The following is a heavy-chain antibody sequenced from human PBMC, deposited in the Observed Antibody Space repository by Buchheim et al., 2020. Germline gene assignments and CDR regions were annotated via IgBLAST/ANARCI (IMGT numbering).Heavy chain of an antibody. V-gene: IGHV4-59*08. Sequence: QVQLQESGPGLVKPSETLSLTCTVSGGSISSYYWSWIRQPPGKGLEWIGYIYYSGSTNYNPSLKSRVTISVDTSKNQFSLKLSSMTAADTAVYYCARTDIVGARDAFDIWGQGT. CDR1: GGSISSYY. D-gene: IGHD1-26*01. CDR2: IYYSGST. CDR3: ARTDIVGARDAFDI. J-gene: IGHJ3*02.